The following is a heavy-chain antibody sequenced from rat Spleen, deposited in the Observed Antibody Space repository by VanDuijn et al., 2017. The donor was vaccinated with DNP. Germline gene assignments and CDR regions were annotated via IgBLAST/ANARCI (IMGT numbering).Heavy chain of an antibody. Sequence: EVQLVESGGGLVQPGRSLKLSCAVSGFTFSNHGMAWVRQAPTKGLEWVATINYDGSNVNYRDSVKGRFTISRDNAKSTLYLQMDSLRSEETATYYCASSMGTYYPYSFDYWGQGVVVTVSS. V-gene: IGHV5-29*01. CDR2: INYDGSNV. CDR1: GFTFSNHG. CDR3: ASSMGTYYPYSFDY. D-gene: IGHD1-12*02. J-gene: IGHJ2*01.